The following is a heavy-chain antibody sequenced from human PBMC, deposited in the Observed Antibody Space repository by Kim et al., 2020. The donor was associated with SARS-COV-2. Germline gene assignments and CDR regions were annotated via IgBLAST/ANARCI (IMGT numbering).Heavy chain of an antibody. V-gene: IGHV4-31*02. D-gene: IGHD3-22*01. CDR3: AREDDSSGYYLGY. J-gene: IGHJ4*02. Sequence: SNPYLKSRVTISVDTSKTQFSLKLSSVTAADTAVYYCAREDDSSGYYLGYWGQGTLVTVSS.